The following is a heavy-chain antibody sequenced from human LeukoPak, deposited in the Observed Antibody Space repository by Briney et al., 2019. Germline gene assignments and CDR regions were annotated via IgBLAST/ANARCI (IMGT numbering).Heavy chain of an antibody. Sequence: SETLSLTCTVSGGSVSTSDYYWGWIRQSPVKGLEWIGDVFYTGKTNYNPSLRGRATISIDTSKNQCSLKLTYVTAADSAVYYCARVFDSWGQGTLVTVSS. J-gene: IGHJ4*02. CDR2: VFYTGKT. CDR1: GGSVSTSDYY. CDR3: ARVFDS. V-gene: IGHV4-39*07.